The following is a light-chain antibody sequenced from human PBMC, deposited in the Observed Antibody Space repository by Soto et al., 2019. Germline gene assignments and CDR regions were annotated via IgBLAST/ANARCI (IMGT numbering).Light chain of an antibody. J-gene: IGKJ1*01. CDR3: QQSYRSPPT. V-gene: IGKV1-39*01. CDR1: QSISSK. CDR2: AAS. Sequence: DLQMTQSPSSLSASVGDRVTITCRASQSISSKLNWYQQKPGKVPKLLIYAASSLQSGVPSRFSGSGSGTDFTLTISSLQPEDFATYYCQQSYRSPPTFGQGTKVEIK.